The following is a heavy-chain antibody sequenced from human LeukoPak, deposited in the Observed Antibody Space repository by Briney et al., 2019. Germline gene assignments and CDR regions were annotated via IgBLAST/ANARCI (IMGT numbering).Heavy chain of an antibody. V-gene: IGHV3-23*01. D-gene: IGHD5-18*01. J-gene: IGHJ4*02. CDR2: ISGSGDNT. CDR1: GFTFSSYA. Sequence: GSLRLSCAASGFTFSSYAMSWVRQVPGKGLEWVPVISGSGDNTYYADSVKGRFTISRDNSKNMLYLQMNSLRAEDTAVYYCAKATGYSYGLYFDYWGQGTLVTVSS. CDR3: AKATGYSYGLYFDY.